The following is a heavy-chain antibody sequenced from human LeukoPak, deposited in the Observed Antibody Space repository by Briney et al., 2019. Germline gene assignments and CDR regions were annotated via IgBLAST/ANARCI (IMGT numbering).Heavy chain of an antibody. Sequence: GGSLRLSCAASGFTFTTYAMNWVRQAPGKGLEWVSAISGSGGSTYYADSVKGRFPISRDNSKNTMYLQMNSLRAEDTAVYYCAKRAAGTSSYYYYMDVWGKGTTVTVSS. J-gene: IGHJ6*03. D-gene: IGHD6-13*01. CDR2: ISGSGGST. CDR1: GFTFTTYA. CDR3: AKRAAGTSSYYYYMDV. V-gene: IGHV3-23*01.